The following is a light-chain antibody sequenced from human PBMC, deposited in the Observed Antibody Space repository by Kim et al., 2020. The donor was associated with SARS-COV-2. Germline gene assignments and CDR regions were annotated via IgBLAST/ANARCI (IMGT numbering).Light chain of an antibody. CDR2: GTS. CDR3: QQYGTSPRT. J-gene: IGKJ4*01. V-gene: IGKV3-20*01. CDR1: QSVSSTD. Sequence: LSPGEGATLSCRASQSVSSTDLAGYQQKSGQAPRLLIYGTSTRATGTPDRFSGSGSGTDFTLTISRLEPEDFAVYYCQQYGTSPRTFGGGTKVEI.